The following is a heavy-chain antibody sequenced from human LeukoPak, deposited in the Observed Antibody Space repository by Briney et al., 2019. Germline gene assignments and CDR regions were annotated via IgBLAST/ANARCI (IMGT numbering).Heavy chain of an antibody. CDR3: ARSLIEEWYYYGSGSYYIDY. V-gene: IGHV1-8*02. D-gene: IGHD3-10*01. Sequence: ASVKVSCKASGYTFTGYYMHWVRQAPGQGLEWMGWMNPNSGNTGYAQKFQGRVTMTRNTSISTAYMELSSLRSEDTAVYYCARSLIEEWYYYGSGSYYIDYWGQGTLVTVSS. CDR2: MNPNSGNT. J-gene: IGHJ4*02. CDR1: GYTFTGYY.